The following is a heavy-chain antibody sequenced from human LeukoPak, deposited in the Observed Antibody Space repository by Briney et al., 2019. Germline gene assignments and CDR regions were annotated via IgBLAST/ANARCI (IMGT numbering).Heavy chain of an antibody. J-gene: IGHJ4*02. D-gene: IGHD1-26*01. V-gene: IGHV3-43D*03. CDR3: AKDMGVVGATPGFDY. Sequence: GGSLRLSCAASGFTFDDYAMHWVRQAPGKGLEWVSLISWDGGSTYYADSVKGRFTISRDNSKNSLYLQMNSLRAEDTALYYCAKDMGVVGATPGFDYWGQGTLVTVSP. CDR1: GFTFDDYA. CDR2: ISWDGGST.